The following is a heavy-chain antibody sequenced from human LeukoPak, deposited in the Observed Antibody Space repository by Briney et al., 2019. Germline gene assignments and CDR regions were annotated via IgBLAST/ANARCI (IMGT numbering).Heavy chain of an antibody. Sequence: PGGSLRLSCAASGFTFSRYAMNWVRQAPGKGLQWVSVISGSGGSIYYADSVKGRFTISRDNSKNTLYLQMNSLRVEDTAVYYCAKVREGYCSGGSCYPGAFDIWGQGTMVTVSS. CDR3: AKVREGYCSGGSCYPGAFDI. V-gene: IGHV3-23*01. D-gene: IGHD2-15*01. CDR1: GFTFSRYA. CDR2: ISGSGGSI. J-gene: IGHJ3*02.